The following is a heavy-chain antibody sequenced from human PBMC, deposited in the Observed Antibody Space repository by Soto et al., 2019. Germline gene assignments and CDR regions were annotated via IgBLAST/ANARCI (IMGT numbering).Heavy chain of an antibody. D-gene: IGHD4-17*01. Sequence: QVQLVQSGAEVKKPGSSVKVSCKASGGSLSNFGISWVRQAPGQGLEWMGGIIPVFGTANYAQKFQGRVTISADESTRIVYVNVTSLRSEDTAVYYCARGDATKIVVTTYYGVDVWGQGTTVTVSS. V-gene: IGHV1-69*12. CDR1: GGSLSNFG. CDR2: IIPVFGTA. CDR3: ARGDATKIVVTTYYGVDV. J-gene: IGHJ6*02.